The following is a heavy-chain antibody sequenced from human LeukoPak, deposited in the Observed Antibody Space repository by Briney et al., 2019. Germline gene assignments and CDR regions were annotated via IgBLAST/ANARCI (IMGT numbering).Heavy chain of an antibody. Sequence: SETLSLTCTVSGGSISSSSYYWGWIRQPPGKGLEWIGRIYYSGSTYYNPSLKSRVTISVDTSKNQFSLKLSSVTAADTAVYYCARGVMRSDAFDIWGQGTMVNVSS. CDR1: GGSISSSSYY. J-gene: IGHJ3*02. CDR2: IYYSGST. D-gene: IGHD3-16*01. CDR3: ARGVMRSDAFDI. V-gene: IGHV4-39*07.